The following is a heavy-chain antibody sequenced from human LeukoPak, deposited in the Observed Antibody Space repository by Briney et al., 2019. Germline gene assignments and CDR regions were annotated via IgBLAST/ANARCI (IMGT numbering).Heavy chain of an antibody. CDR1: GFTFSSYS. Sequence: PGGSLRLSCAASGFTFSSYSMNWVRQAPGKGLEWVSAISGSGGSTYYADSVKGRFTISRDNSKNTLYMQMNSLRADDTAVYYCAKEDGYSSGWYDYWGQGTLVTVSS. D-gene: IGHD6-19*01. CDR3: AKEDGYSSGWYDY. CDR2: ISGSGGST. V-gene: IGHV3-23*01. J-gene: IGHJ4*02.